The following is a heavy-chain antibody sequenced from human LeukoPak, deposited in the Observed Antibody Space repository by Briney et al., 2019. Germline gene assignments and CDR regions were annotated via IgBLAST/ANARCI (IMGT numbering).Heavy chain of an antibody. V-gene: IGHV4-59*01. CDR3: ARESPVDFWSGYYDY. D-gene: IGHD3-3*01. CDR1: GASISRDY. CDR2: VYYSEST. Sequence: SETLSLTCSVSGASISRDYWSWIRQPPGKGLEWIGYVYYSESTNYNPSLKSRVTISGDTSKNQFSLKLSSVTAADTAVYYCARESPVDFWSGYYDYWGQGTLVTVSS. J-gene: IGHJ4*02.